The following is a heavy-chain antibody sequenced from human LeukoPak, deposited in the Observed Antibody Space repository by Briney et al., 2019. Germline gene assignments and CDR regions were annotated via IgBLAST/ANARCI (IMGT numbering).Heavy chain of an antibody. CDR2: ISGRGDTT. D-gene: IGHD3-22*01. CDR3: AKVALFSGYYPPFDY. CDR1: GFTFGRYA. J-gene: IGHJ4*02. V-gene: IGHV3-23*01. Sequence: GGSVRLSCAASGFTFGRYAMSCVPDAPGEGVEGVSSISGRGDTTYSAHHEKGRFTISRVNSKNTLYLQMNSLRAEDTAVYHCAKVALFSGYYPPFDYWGQGTLVTVSS.